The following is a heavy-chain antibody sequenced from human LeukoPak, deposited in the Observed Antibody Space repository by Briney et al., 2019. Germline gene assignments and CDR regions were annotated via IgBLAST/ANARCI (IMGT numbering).Heavy chain of an antibody. CDR1: GASISSGNYY. CDR2: IHTSGST. D-gene: IGHD7-27*01. J-gene: IGHJ3*02. CDR3: ARDRAGDSFDI. V-gene: IGHV4-61*02. Sequence: PSETLSLTCTVSGASISSGNYYWTWIRQPAGKGLEWIGRIHTSGSTNYNPSLKSRVSISIDTYKNQFSLNLNSVTAAETAIYYCARDRAGDSFDIWGQGAMVTVSA.